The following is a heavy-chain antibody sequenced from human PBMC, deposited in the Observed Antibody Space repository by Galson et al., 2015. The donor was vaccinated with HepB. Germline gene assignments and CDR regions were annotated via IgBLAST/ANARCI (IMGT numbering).Heavy chain of an antibody. CDR1: GGSFSGYY. Sequence: ETLSLTCAVYGGSFSGYYWSWIRQPPGKGLEWIGEINHSGSTNYNPSLKSRVTISVDTSKNQFSLKLSSVTAADTAVYYCARTGVPAAVNYYYGMDVWGQGTTVTVSS. D-gene: IGHD2-2*01. V-gene: IGHV4-34*01. J-gene: IGHJ6*02. CDR3: ARTGVPAAVNYYYGMDV. CDR2: INHSGST.